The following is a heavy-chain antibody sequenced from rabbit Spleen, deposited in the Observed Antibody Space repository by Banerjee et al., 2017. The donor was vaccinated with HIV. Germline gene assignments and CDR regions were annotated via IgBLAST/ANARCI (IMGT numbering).Heavy chain of an antibody. CDR1: GFSLSNNYM. J-gene: IGHJ4*01. CDR3: ARDLIGIIGWNFYL. V-gene: IGHV1S40*01. CDR2: INTYTGKS. D-gene: IGHD1-1*01. Sequence: QSLEESGGGLVQPEGSLTLTCTASGFSLSNNYMMCWVRQAPGKGLEWIACINTYTGKSVYASWATGRFTISRTSSITVTLQMTSLTAADTATYFCARDLIGIIGWNFYLWGPGTLVTVS.